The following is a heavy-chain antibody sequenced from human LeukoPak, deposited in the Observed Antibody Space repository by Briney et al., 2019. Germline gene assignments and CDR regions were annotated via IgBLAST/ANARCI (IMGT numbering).Heavy chain of an antibody. CDR2: ISGSGGST. Sequence: PGGSLRLSCAVSGFIFSSSAMSWVRQAPGKGLEWVSCISGSGGSTYHADSVKGRFAISRDNSKNTLYMRMNSLRAEDTAVYYCATGGLWLPTRSDWGQGTLVTVSS. CDR3: ATGGLWLPTRSD. J-gene: IGHJ4*02. D-gene: IGHD5-18*01. CDR1: GFIFSSSA. V-gene: IGHV3-23*01.